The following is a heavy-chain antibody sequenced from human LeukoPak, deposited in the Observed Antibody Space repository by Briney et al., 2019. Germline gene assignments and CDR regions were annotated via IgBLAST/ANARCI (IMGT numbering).Heavy chain of an antibody. Sequence: GASVKVSCKASGYTFNTYGITWVRQAPGQGLEWMGWISAYNGNTNYAQKLQGRVTMTTDTSTSTAYMELRSLRSDDTAVYYCARALTARGGDYWGQGTLVTVSS. V-gene: IGHV1-18*04. CDR2: ISAYNGNT. CDR1: GYTFNTYG. CDR3: ARALTARGGDY. J-gene: IGHJ4*02. D-gene: IGHD3-16*01.